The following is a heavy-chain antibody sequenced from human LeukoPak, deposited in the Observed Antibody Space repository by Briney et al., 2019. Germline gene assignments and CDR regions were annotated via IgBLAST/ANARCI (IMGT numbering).Heavy chain of an antibody. D-gene: IGHD3-10*01. CDR1: GFTFSSYS. CDR3: ARAGRDDAFDI. V-gene: IGHV3-21*01. CDR2: ISSSSSYI. J-gene: IGHJ3*02. Sequence: GGSLRLSCAASGFTFSSYSMNWVRQAPGKGLEWVSSISSSSSYIYYADSVKGRFTISRDNAKNSLYLQMNSLRAEDTAVYYCARAGRDDAFDIWGQGTMVTVSS.